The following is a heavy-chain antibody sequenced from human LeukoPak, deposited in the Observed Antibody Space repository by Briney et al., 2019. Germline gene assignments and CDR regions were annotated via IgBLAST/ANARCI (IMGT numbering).Heavy chain of an antibody. CDR1: GGSFSGYY. J-gene: IGHJ4*02. Sequence: PSETLSLTCAVYGGSFSGYYWSWIRQPPGKGLEWIGEINHSGSTNYNPSLKSRVTISVDTSKNQFSLKLSSVTAADTAVYYCARHRSSTSCLDYWGQGTLVTVSS. CDR2: INHSGST. V-gene: IGHV4-34*01. D-gene: IGHD2-2*01. CDR3: ARHRSSTSCLDY.